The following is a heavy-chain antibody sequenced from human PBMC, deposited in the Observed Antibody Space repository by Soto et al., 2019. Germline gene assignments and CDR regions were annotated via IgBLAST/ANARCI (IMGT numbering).Heavy chain of an antibody. V-gene: IGHV3-33*01. J-gene: IGHJ4*02. D-gene: IGHD3-10*01. CDR2: IWSDGSYE. Sequence: QVQLVGSGGGVVQPGRSLRLSCAASGFIFSNYAMHWVRQAPGQGLEWVALIWSDGSYENYAESVKGRFTISRDNSKTTLFLQVNGLRVDDTAVYFCARGTGSGSFLIDYWGQGTLVTVSS. CDR3: ARGTGSGSFLIDY. CDR1: GFIFSNYA.